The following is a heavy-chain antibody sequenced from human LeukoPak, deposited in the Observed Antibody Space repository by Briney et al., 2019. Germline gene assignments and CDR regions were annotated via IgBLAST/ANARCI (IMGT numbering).Heavy chain of an antibody. CDR1: GYTFTSYG. Sequence: GASVKVSCKASGYTFTSYGINWVRQAPGQGLEWMGWISTYNGNTNYAQKPQGRVTVTTDTSTSTAYMELRSLRSDDTAVYYCARVNYDILTGPSSYYYYYGMDVWGKGTTVTVSS. D-gene: IGHD3-9*01. CDR2: ISTYNGNT. CDR3: ARVNYDILTGPSSYYYYYGMDV. J-gene: IGHJ6*04. V-gene: IGHV1-18*04.